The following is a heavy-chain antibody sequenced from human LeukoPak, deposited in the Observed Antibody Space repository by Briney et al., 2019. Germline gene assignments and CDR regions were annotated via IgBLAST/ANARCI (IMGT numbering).Heavy chain of an antibody. V-gene: IGHV4-4*07. CDR2: IYTSGST. CDR1: GGSISSYY. D-gene: IGHD1-26*01. J-gene: IGHJ4*02. Sequence: SETLSLTCTVSGGSISSYYWSWIRQPAGKGLEWIGRIYTSGSTNYNPSLKSRVTISVDKSKSQFSLKLSSVTAADTAVYYCARDRVGATSYFDYWGQGTLVTVSS. CDR3: ARDRVGATSYFDY.